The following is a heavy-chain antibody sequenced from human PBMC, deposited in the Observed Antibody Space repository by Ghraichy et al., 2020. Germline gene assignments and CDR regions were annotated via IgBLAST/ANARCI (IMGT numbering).Heavy chain of an antibody. CDR1: GGPISSSNYY. J-gene: IGHJ6*02. CDR3: AREERPYIGSRYYYYGLDV. CDR2: IYYSGST. Sequence: SETLSLTCSVSGGPISSSNYYWGWIRQPPGKGLEWIGSIYYSGSTHYSPSLKSRVTISVDMSKNQFSLKLTSVTAADTAMYYCAREERPYIGSRYYYYGLDVWGQGTTVTVSS. D-gene: IGHD1-26*01. V-gene: IGHV4-39*01.